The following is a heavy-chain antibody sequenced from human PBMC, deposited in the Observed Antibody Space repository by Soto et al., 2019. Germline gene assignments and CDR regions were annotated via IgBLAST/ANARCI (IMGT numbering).Heavy chain of an antibody. D-gene: IGHD6-19*01. CDR1: GFTFSSYS. CDR3: AASQWLEAEFDY. J-gene: IGHJ4*02. Sequence: EVQLVESGGGLVQPGGSLRLSCAASGFTFSSYSMNWVRQAPGKGLEWVSYISSSSSTIYYADSVKGRFTISRDNAKNSLYQQMNSLSAEDSAVYYCAASQWLEAEFDYWGQGTLVTVSS. CDR2: ISSSSSTI. V-gene: IGHV3-48*01.